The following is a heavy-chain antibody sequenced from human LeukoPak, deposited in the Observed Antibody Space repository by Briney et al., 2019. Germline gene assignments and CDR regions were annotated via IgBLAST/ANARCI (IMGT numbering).Heavy chain of an antibody. J-gene: IGHJ4*02. V-gene: IGHV4-34*01. CDR3: ARGSKLLWY. CDR1: GGSFSGYY. D-gene: IGHD3-10*01. Sequence: SSETLSLTCAVYGGSFSGYYWSWIRQPPGKGLEWIGEINHSGSTNYNPSLKSRVTISVDTSKNQFSPKLSSVTAADTAVYYCARGSKLLWYWGQGTLVTVSS. CDR2: INHSGST.